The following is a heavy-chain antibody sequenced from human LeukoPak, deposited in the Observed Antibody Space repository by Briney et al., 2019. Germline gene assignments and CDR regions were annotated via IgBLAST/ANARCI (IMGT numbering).Heavy chain of an antibody. D-gene: IGHD1-26*01. CDR2: IRYDGSNK. V-gene: IGHV3-30*02. Sequence: GGSLRLSCAASGFTFSSYGMHWVRQAPGKGLEWVAFIRYDGSNKYYADSVKGRFTISRDNSKNTLYLQMNSLRADDTAVYYCAKDQVGATTNRCYYWGQGTLVTVSS. CDR3: AKDQVGATTNRCYY. J-gene: IGHJ4*02. CDR1: GFTFSSYG.